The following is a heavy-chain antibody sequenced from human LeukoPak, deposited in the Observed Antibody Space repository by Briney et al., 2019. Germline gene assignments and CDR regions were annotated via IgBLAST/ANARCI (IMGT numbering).Heavy chain of an antibody. CDR1: GVSIRSNY. V-gene: IGHV4-59*08. Sequence: PSETLSFTCTVSGVSIRSNYWSWIRQPPGKGLEWIGYIYYSGSTNYNPSLKSRVTISIDTSKNQFPLKLRSVSAADTAIYYCARQGYVILTCGIEAIDIEGHG. CDR3: ARQGYVILTCGIEAIDI. J-gene: IGHJ3*02. CDR2: IYYSGST. D-gene: IGHD3-9*01.